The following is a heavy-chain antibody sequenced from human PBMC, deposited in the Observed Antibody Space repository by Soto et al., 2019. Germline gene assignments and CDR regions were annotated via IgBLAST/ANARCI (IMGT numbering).Heavy chain of an antibody. CDR3: ARREGYYIDY. CDR2: IWDDGSDR. J-gene: IGHJ4*02. V-gene: IGHV3-33*01. Sequence: QVQLVESGGGVVQPGRSLRLSCAASGFTFSNYGMHWVRQAPGKGLEWVAIIWDDGSDRFYADSVKGRFTISRDTSKNTLYLQMTSLRAEDTVVYYCARREGYYIDYWGQGTLVTVSS. CDR1: GFTFSNYG.